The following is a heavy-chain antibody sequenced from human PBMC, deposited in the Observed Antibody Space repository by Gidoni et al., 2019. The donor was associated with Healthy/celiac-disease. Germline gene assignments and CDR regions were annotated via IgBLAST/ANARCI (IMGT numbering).Heavy chain of an antibody. V-gene: IGHV4-38-2*02. J-gene: IGHJ4*02. Sequence: QVQLQESGPGLVKPSETLSLTCAVSGYSISSGYYWGWIRQPPGKGLEWIGSIYHSGSTYYNPSLKSRVTISVDTSKNQFSLKLSSVTAADTAVYYCARDLEVAVAGRVFDYWGQGTLVTVSS. D-gene: IGHD6-19*01. CDR3: ARDLEVAVAGRVFDY. CDR1: GYSISSGYY. CDR2: IYHSGST.